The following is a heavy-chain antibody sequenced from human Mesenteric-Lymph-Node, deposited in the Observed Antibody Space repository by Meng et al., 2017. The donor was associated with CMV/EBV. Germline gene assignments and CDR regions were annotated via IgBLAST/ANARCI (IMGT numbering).Heavy chain of an antibody. V-gene: IGHV1-69*02. CDR3: ARTNLAIFGVVSGWFDP. Sequence: GTFSSYTINWVRQAPGQGLEWMGRFIPILDLPHYAQRFQGRVTMVADKSTSTAYMELSRLRSDDTAVYYCARTNLAIFGVVSGWFDPWGQGTLVTVSS. D-gene: IGHD3-3*01. CDR1: GTFSSYT. J-gene: IGHJ5*02. CDR2: FIPILDLP.